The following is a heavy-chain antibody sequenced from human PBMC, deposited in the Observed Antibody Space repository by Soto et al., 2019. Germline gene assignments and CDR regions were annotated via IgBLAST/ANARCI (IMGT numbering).Heavy chain of an antibody. D-gene: IGHD5-12*01. CDR1: GGGVASNSAV. V-gene: IGHV6-1*01. Sequence: SQCRSDTGTASGGGVASNSAVWNSIRKSQWRGLEWLGRTYYRSKWYNDYAVSVKSRITINPDTSKSQFSLQLNSVTPEDTAVYYCARDQRSGYDFSYYSYGMDVWGQGTTVTVSS. J-gene: IGHJ6*02. CDR3: ARDQRSGYDFSYYSYGMDV. CDR2: TYYRSKWYN.